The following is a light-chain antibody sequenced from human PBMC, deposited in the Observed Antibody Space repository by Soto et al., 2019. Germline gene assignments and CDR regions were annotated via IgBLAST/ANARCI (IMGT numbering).Light chain of an antibody. CDR1: QTISSH. CDR3: QQSYSVPRT. V-gene: IGKV1-39*01. Sequence: DIQMTHSRSSLSASVGYRFIITCRASQTISSHLNWYQRKPGKAPNVLIYAASTLQSGVPTRFSGSGSGTDFTLTISSLQPEDFATYYCQQSYSVPRTFGLGTKVDI. CDR2: AAS. J-gene: IGKJ1*01.